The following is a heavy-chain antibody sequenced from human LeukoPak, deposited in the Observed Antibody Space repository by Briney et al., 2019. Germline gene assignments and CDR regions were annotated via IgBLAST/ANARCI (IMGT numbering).Heavy chain of an antibody. CDR2: INPNSGGT. V-gene: IGHV1-2*04. Sequence: ASAKVSCKASGYTFTGYYMHWVRQAPGQGLEWMGWINPNSGGTNYAQKFQGWVTMTRDTSISTAYMELSRLRSDDTAVYYCARDGRAYYDLLTGYYHFDYWGQGTLVTVSS. CDR1: GYTFTGYY. CDR3: ARDGRAYYDLLTGYYHFDY. D-gene: IGHD3-9*01. J-gene: IGHJ4*02.